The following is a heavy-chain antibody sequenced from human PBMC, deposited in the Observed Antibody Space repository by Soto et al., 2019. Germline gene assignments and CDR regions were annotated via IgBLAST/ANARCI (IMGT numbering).Heavy chain of an antibody. J-gene: IGHJ5*02. D-gene: IGHD2-15*01. Sequence: QVQLVQSGAEVKKPGSSMKVSCKASGGTFSSYAISWVRQAPGQGLEWMGGIIPIFGTANYAQNVQGRVKIAADESPSTADMELSSLRSEDTAVFYCARELAAVVTGWFDPWVQGTLVTISS. V-gene: IGHV1-69*12. CDR1: GGTFSSYA. CDR3: ARELAAVVTGWFDP. CDR2: IIPIFGTA.